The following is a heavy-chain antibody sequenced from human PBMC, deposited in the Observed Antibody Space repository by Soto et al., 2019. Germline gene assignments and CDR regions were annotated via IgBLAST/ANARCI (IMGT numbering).Heavy chain of an antibody. Sequence: EVQLLESGGGLVQPGGSLRLSCTASGFTFSTSAMSWVRQAPGKGLEWVSTISDSGSTYYADSVKGRFTISRDNSKNTVDREMNSLRAEDTAVYYCAKDKGGRYCSRTSCLYSFDYWGQGTLVTVSS. D-gene: IGHD2-2*01. CDR3: AKDKGGRYCSRTSCLYSFDY. CDR2: ISDSGST. J-gene: IGHJ4*02. CDR1: GFTFSTSA. V-gene: IGHV3-23*01.